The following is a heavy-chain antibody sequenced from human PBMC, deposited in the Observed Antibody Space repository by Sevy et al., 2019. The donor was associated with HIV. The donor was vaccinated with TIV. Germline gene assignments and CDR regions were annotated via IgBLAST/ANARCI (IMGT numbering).Heavy chain of an antibody. V-gene: IGHV3-30*18. Sequence: GGSLRLSCAASGFIFSSYGMHWVRQAPGKRLEWVTIISYDGSSKYYADSVKGRFTISRDNSENILYLQMNSLRTEDTAVYYCVKGGVTWELLDYWGQGTLVTVSS. CDR3: VKGGVTWELLDY. CDR2: ISYDGSSK. J-gene: IGHJ4*02. D-gene: IGHD1-26*01. CDR1: GFIFSSYG.